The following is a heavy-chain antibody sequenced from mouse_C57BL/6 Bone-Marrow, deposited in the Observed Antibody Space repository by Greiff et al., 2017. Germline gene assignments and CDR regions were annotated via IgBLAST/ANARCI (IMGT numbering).Heavy chain of an antibody. J-gene: IGHJ2*01. CDR2: IRNKANGSTT. Sequence: EVKVVESGGGLVQPGASLRLSCAASGFTFTDYYMSWVRQPPGKAPEWLALIRNKANGSTTEYTASVKGRFTISRDTSQNIIYLQMNTLRAVDSATYDCVKAVQGYRYYFDYWGQGTTLTVSS. CDR1: GFTFTDYY. D-gene: IGHD3-1*01. V-gene: IGHV7-4*01. CDR3: VKAVQGYRYYFDY.